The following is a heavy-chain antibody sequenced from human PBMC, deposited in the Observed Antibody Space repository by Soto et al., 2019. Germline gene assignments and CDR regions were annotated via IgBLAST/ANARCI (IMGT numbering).Heavy chain of an antibody. CDR3: ARGRRQYQLLSNYYYYYYMDV. D-gene: IGHD2-2*01. CDR2: IKQDGSEK. CDR1: GFTFSSYW. J-gene: IGHJ6*03. V-gene: IGHV3-7*01. Sequence: EVQLVESGGGLVQPGGSLRLSCAASGFTFSSYWMSWVRQAPGKGLEWVANIKQDGSEKYYVDSVKGRFTISRDNAKNSLYLQMNSLRAEDTAVYYCARGRRQYQLLSNYYYYYYMDVWGKGTTVTVSS.